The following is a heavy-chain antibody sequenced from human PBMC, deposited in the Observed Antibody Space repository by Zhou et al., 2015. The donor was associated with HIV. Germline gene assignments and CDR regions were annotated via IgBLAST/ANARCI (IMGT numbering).Heavy chain of an antibody. J-gene: IGHJ6*03. CDR2: IIPIFGTA. Sequence: QVQLVQSGAEVKKPGSSVKVSCKASGGTFSSYAISWVRQAPGQGLEWMGGIIPIFGTANYAQKFQGRVTITADESTSTAYMELSSLRSEDTAVYYCAREHYDILTGHYYYYMDVWGKGTTVTVSS. D-gene: IGHD3-9*01. CDR1: GGTFSSYA. CDR3: AREHYDILTGHYYYYMDV. V-gene: IGHV1-69*01.